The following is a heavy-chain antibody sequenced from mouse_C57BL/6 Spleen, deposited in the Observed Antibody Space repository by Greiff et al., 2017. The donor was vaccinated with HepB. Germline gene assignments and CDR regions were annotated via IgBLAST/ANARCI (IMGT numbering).Heavy chain of an antibody. V-gene: IGHV2-9-1*01. J-gene: IGHJ4*01. Sequence: VKLVESGPGLVAPSQSLSITCTVSGFSLTSYAISWVRQPPGKGLEWLGVIWTGGGTNYNSALKSRLSISKDNSKSQVFLKMNSLQTDDTARYYCARVITTVEDYAMDYWGQGTSVTVSS. D-gene: IGHD1-1*01. CDR1: GFSLTSYA. CDR3: ARVITTVEDYAMDY. CDR2: IWTGGGT.